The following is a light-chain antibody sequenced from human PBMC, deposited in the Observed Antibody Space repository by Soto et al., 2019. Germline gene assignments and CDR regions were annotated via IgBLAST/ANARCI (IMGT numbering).Light chain of an antibody. Sequence: EIVMTQSPATLSVSPGERATLSCRASQSVSSNLAWYQQKPGQAPRLLIYGASTRPTGIPARFSGSGSGTEFTLTICSLQSEDFAVYYCQQYNNWPPLTFGGGTKVEIK. CDR2: GAS. CDR3: QQYNNWPPLT. J-gene: IGKJ4*01. V-gene: IGKV3-15*01. CDR1: QSVSSN.